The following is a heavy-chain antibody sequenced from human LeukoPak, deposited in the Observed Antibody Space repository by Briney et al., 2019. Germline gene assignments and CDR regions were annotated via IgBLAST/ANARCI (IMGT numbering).Heavy chain of an antibody. CDR1: GYTFTSYD. V-gene: IGHV1-8*02. J-gene: IGHJ4*02. CDR2: MNPNSGNT. Sequence: ASVKVSCKASGYTFTSYDINWVRQATGQGLEWMGWMNPNSGNTGYAQKFQGRVTMTRDTSTSTVYMELSSLRSEDTAVYYCARDGCTNGVCYSLYWGQGTLVTVSS. D-gene: IGHD2-8*01. CDR3: ARDGCTNGVCYSLY.